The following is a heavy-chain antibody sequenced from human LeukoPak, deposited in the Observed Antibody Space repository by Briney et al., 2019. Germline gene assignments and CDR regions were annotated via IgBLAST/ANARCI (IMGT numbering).Heavy chain of an antibody. V-gene: IGHV1-24*01. CDR1: GYTLTELS. CDR2: FYPEDGET. J-gene: IGHJ6*03. CDR3: ATATHYYYTDV. Sequence: ASVNVSSKVSGYTLTELSMHWVRQAPGKGLEWMGSFYPEDGETIYAQKFQGRVTMTEKQPTDTAYTELSSLRSEDTAVYYCATATHYYYTDVWGKGTTVTVSS.